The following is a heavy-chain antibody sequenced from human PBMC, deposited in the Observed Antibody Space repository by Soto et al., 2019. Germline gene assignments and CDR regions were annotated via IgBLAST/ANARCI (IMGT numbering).Heavy chain of an antibody. CDR1: GGSIGNLY. J-gene: IGHJ4*02. Sequence: SETLSLTCTVSGGSIGNLYLSWIRQPPGKGLEWIGYIYYSGSTNYNPSLKSRVTISVDTSKTQFSLKLSSVTAADTAVYYCARHSRITMVRGVKKDFDYWGQGTLVTVSS. CDR2: IYYSGST. V-gene: IGHV4-59*08. CDR3: ARHSRITMVRGVKKDFDY. D-gene: IGHD3-10*01.